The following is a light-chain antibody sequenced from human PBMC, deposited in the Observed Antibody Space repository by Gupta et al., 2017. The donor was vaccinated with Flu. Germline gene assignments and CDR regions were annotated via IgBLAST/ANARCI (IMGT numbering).Light chain of an antibody. CDR3: QQEGSSPRT. J-gene: IGKJ1*01. CDR2: GAS. Sequence: GTLYLSPGERATRSCRARQSVRSSNLAWYQQKPGQAPRLLIYGASSRATGIPDRFSGSGSGTDFTLTISRLEPEDFAVYYCQQEGSSPRTFGQGTKVEIK. V-gene: IGKV3-20*01. CDR1: QSVRSSN.